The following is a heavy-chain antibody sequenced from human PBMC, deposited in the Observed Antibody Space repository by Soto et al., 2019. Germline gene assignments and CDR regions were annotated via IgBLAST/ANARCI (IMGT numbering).Heavy chain of an antibody. CDR2: IIPIFGTA. Sequence: ASVKVSCKASGGTFSSYAISWVRQAPGQGLEWMGGIIPIFGTANYAQKFQGRVTITADESTSTAYMELSSLRSEDTAVYYCARYTLTLAATPYYYYGMDVWGQGTTVTVSS. J-gene: IGHJ6*02. V-gene: IGHV1-69*13. D-gene: IGHD2-15*01. CDR1: GGTFSSYA. CDR3: ARYTLTLAATPYYYYGMDV.